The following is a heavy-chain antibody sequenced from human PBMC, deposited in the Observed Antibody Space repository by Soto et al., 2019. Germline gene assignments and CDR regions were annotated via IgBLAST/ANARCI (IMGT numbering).Heavy chain of an antibody. J-gene: IGHJ4*02. V-gene: IGHV4-61*03. CDR2: IYNSVIT. CDR3: AHVWAANS. CDR1: GASVSSGNQY. D-gene: IGHD1-1*01. Sequence: QVLMHESGPGLVKPSETLSLTCTVSGASVSSGNQYWSWIRQPPGKRLEWIGFIYNSVITNYSPSRKCRDPISADTTTNHVSLKVIYVTAADTAAYYCAHVWAANSWGQGALVTVSS.